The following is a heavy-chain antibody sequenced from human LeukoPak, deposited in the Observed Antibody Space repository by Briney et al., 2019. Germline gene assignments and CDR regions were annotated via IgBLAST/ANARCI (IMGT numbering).Heavy chain of an antibody. J-gene: IGHJ4*02. V-gene: IGHV3-30*04. Sequence: GGSLRLSCAASGFTFSSYAMHWVHQAPGKGLEWVAVISYDGSNKYYADSVKGRFTISRDNSKNTLYLQMNSLRAEDTAVYYCARGEGGKVQPFDYWGQGTLVTVSS. D-gene: IGHD1-1*01. CDR2: ISYDGSNK. CDR1: GFTFSSYA. CDR3: ARGEGGKVQPFDY.